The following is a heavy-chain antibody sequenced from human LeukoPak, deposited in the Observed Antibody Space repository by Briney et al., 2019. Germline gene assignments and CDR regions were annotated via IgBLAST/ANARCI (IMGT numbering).Heavy chain of an antibody. CDR3: ARAGSYYYYGMDV. Sequence: PSETLSLTCAVCGGSFSGYYWSWIRQPPGKGLEWIGEINHSGSTNYNPSLKSRVTISVDTSKNQFSLKLSSVTAADTAVYYCARAGSYYYYGMDVWGQGTTVTVSS. V-gene: IGHV4-34*01. J-gene: IGHJ6*02. CDR2: INHSGST. CDR1: GGSFSGYY. D-gene: IGHD3-10*01.